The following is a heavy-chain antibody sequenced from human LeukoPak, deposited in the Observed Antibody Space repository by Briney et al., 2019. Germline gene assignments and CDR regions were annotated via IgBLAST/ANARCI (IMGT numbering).Heavy chain of an antibody. V-gene: IGHV3-13*04. CDR1: GFTFSSYD. CDR3: ARGALGFDY. J-gene: IGHJ4*02. Sequence: GGSLRLSCEAPGFTFSSYDIQWVRQAREKGLEWVSSIGTAGDTYYAGSVKGRFTLSRENAKKSSYLQMNNLGAGDTAVYYCARGALGFDYWGQGTLVTVSS. CDR2: IGTAGDT.